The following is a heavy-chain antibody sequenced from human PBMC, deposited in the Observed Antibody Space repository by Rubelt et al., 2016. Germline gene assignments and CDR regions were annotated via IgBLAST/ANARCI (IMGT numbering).Heavy chain of an antibody. CDR2: IYYSGST. CDR1: GGSISSSSYY. CDR3: ARKVVVAATYYYYYYMDV. Sequence: QVQLQESGPGLVKPSETLSLTCTVSGGSISSSSYYWGWIRQPPGKGLEWIGYIYYSGSTNYNPSRHVRGTISVATSKNQFSLKLSSVAAADTAVYYCARKVVVAATYYYYYYMDVWGKGTTVTVSS. V-gene: IGHV4-61*01. J-gene: IGHJ6*03. D-gene: IGHD2-15*01.